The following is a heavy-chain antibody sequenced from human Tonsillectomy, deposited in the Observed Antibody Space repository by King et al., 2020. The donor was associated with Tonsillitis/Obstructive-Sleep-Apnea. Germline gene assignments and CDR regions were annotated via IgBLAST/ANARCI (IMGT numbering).Heavy chain of an antibody. Sequence: HVQLQQWGAGLLKPSETLSLTCAVYGGSFSGYYWSWIRQPPGKGLEWIGEINPSGSTNYNPSLKSRATISVDTSKSQFSLKLNSATAADTAVYYCARGRGFLEWLLSPHWYFDVWGRGTLVTVSS. J-gene: IGHJ2*01. CDR3: ARGRGFLEWLLSPHWYFDV. V-gene: IGHV4-34*01. CDR2: INPSGST. D-gene: IGHD3-3*01. CDR1: GGSFSGYY.